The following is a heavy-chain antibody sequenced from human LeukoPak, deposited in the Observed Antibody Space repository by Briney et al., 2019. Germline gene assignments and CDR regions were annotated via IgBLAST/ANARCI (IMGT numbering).Heavy chain of an antibody. CDR3: ARPLKTWMGVDV. CDR2: IWYDGSNK. D-gene: IGHD1-1*01. Sequence: PGGSLRLSCAASGFTFSSYGMHWVRQAPGKGLEWVAVIWYDGSNKYYADSVKGRFTISRDNSKNTLYLQMNSLRAEDTAVYYCARPLKTWMGVDVWGQGTTVTVSS. CDR1: GFTFSSYG. J-gene: IGHJ6*02. V-gene: IGHV3-33*01.